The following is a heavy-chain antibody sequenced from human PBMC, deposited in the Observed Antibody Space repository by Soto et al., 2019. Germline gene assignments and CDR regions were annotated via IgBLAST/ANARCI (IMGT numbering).Heavy chain of an antibody. CDR2: IYKSATT. CDR3: ARGRYCLTGRCFPNWFDS. V-gene: IGHV4-30-4*01. CDR1: GDSISTVDYF. Sequence: QVQLLESGPGLVKPSQTLSLTCSVSGDSISTVDYFWAWIRQPPGQALEYIGYIYKSATTYYNPSFDSRVAISLDTSKSQFSLTVTSVTAADTAVYFCARGRYCLTGRCFPNWFDSWGQGTLVTVSS. D-gene: IGHD2-15*01. J-gene: IGHJ5*01.